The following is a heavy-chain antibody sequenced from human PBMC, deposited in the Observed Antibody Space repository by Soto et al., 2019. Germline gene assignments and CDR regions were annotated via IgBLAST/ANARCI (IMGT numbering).Heavy chain of an antibody. CDR2: MNPNSGNT. V-gene: IGHV1-8*01. J-gene: IGHJ6*02. D-gene: IGHD1-26*01. CDR1: GYTFTSYD. CDR3: ARMAVGVLYYYYGMDV. Sequence: ASVKVSCKASGYTFTSYDINWVRQATGQGLEWMGWMNPNSGNTGYAQKFQGRVTMTRNTSISTAYMELSSLRSEDTAVYYCARMAVGVLYYYYGMDVWGQGTTVTVSS.